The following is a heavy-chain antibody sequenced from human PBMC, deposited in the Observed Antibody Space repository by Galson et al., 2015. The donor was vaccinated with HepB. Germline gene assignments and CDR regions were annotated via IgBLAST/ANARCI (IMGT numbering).Heavy chain of an antibody. J-gene: IGHJ3*02. CDR3: ARDRWPSGAFDI. CDR1: GFTVSSNY. D-gene: IGHD4-23*01. CDR2: IYYGGST. Sequence: SLRLSCAASGFTVSSNYMSWVRQAPGKGLEWVSVIYYGGSTYYADSVKGRFTISSDNFKNTVYLQMNSLRGEDTAVYHCARDRWPSGAFDIWGQGTMVTVSS. V-gene: IGHV3-66*02.